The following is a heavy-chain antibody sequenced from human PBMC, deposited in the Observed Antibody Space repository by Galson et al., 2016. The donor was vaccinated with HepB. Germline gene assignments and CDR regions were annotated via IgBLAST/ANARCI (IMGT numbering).Heavy chain of an antibody. J-gene: IGHJ3*02. CDR2: INSDGSST. D-gene: IGHD4-17*01. CDR3: ARGYGSFDI. V-gene: IGHV3-74*01. CDR1: GFTFNTYW. Sequence: SLRLSCAASGFTFNTYWMHWVRQVPGKGLVWVSRINSDGSSTNYADSVKGRFIISRDNAKKTLFLQMNSLRAEDTAVYYCARGYGSFDIWGPGILVTVSS.